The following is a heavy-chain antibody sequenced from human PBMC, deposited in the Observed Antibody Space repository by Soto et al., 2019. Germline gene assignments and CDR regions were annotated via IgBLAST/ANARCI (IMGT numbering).Heavy chain of an antibody. Sequence: GGALRLSCTASGFSFRSYAMHWVRQAPGKGLEWVAVILYDGSNKHFADSVKGRFTVSRDNSNDTFYLQMDSLRAEDTAVYYCARELILGSLSVYYYHGMDVWGQGTTVTVSS. V-gene: IGHV3-33*01. J-gene: IGHJ6*02. CDR1: GFSFRSYA. D-gene: IGHD3-9*01. CDR2: ILYDGSNK. CDR3: ARELILGSLSVYYYHGMDV.